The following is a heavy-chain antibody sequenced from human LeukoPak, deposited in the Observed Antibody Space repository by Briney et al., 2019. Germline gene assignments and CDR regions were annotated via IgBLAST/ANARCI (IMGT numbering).Heavy chain of an antibody. D-gene: IGHD3-3*01. CDR3: TREGSGYRSFDY. J-gene: IGHJ4*02. CDR2: IYYSGST. V-gene: IGHV4-59*11. Sequence: SETLSLTYAVSGGSISSHYWSWIRRPPGKGLEWIGCIYYSGSTNYNPSPKSRVTISVDTSKNQFSLKLSSVTAADTAMYYCTREGSGYRSFDYWGQGTLVTVSS. CDR1: GGSISSHY.